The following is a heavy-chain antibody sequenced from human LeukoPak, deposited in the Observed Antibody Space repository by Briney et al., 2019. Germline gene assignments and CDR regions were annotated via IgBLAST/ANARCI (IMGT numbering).Heavy chain of an antibody. Sequence: PSETLSLTCTVSGGSISSSSYYWGWIRQPPGKGLEWIGSIYYSGSTYYNPSLKSRVTISVDTSKNQFSLKLSSVTAADTAVYYCARTVGHVYDFWSGYYEAGSYYFDYWGQGTLVTVSS. CDR2: IYYSGST. D-gene: IGHD3-3*01. CDR1: GGSISSSSYY. V-gene: IGHV4-39*01. CDR3: ARTVGHVYDFWSGYYEAGSYYFDY. J-gene: IGHJ4*02.